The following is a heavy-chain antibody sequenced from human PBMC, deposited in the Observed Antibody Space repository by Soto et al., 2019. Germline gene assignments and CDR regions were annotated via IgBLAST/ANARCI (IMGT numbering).Heavy chain of an antibody. CDR1: GFTFSSYA. J-gene: IGHJ4*02. D-gene: IGHD5-18*01. Sequence: QVQLVESGGGVVQPGRSLRLSCAASGFTFSSYAMHWVRQAPGKGLEWEAVISYDGSNKYYADSVKGRFTISRDNSKNTLYLQMNSLRAEDTAVYYCARDRPYRDVDTAMDQLDYWGQGTLVTVSS. V-gene: IGHV3-30-3*01. CDR3: ARDRPYRDVDTAMDQLDY. CDR2: ISYDGSNK.